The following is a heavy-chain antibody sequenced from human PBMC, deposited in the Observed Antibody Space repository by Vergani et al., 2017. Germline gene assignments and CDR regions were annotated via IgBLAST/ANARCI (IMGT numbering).Heavy chain of an antibody. V-gene: IGHV1-18*04. CDR2: ISAYNGNT. J-gene: IGHJ5*02. Sequence: QVQLVQSGAEVKKTGASVKVSCKASGYTFTSYGISWVRQAPGQGLEWMGWISAYNGNTNYAQNLQGRVTVTTDTSTSTAYMELRSLGSDDTAVYYCARGIAAAGTEWFDPWGQGTLVTVSS. CDR1: GYTFTSYG. D-gene: IGHD6-13*01. CDR3: ARGIAAAGTEWFDP.